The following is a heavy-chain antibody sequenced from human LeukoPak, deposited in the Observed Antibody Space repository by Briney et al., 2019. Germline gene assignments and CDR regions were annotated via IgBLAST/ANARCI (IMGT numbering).Heavy chain of an antibody. V-gene: IGHV4-34*01. J-gene: IGHJ4*02. CDR2: INHSGST. Sequence: ASETLSLTCAVYGGSFSGYYWSWIRQPPGKGLEWIGEINHSGSTNYNPSLKSRVTISVDTSKNQFSLKLSSVTAADTAVYYCAGGGTVDYWGQGTLVTVSS. CDR1: GGSFSGYY. CDR3: AGGGTVDY.